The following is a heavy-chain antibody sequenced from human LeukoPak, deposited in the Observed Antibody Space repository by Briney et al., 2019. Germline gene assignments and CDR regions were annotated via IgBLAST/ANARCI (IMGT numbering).Heavy chain of an antibody. CDR1: GFTFSYYA. Sequence: GGSLRLSCSASGFTFSYYAMHCVRQAPGKGLDYVSAITSNGGSTYYAESVKGRFTISRDNSKNTLSLQMSSLRPEDTAVYYCVRTYGHCSSTDCYVFDYWGQGTLVTVSS. D-gene: IGHD2-2*01. J-gene: IGHJ4*02. V-gene: IGHV3-64D*09. CDR2: ITSNGGST. CDR3: VRTYGHCSSTDCYVFDY.